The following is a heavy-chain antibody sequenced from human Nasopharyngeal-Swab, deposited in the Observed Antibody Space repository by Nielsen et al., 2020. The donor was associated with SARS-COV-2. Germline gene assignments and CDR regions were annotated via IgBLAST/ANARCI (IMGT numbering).Heavy chain of an antibody. CDR2: IGTAGDT. J-gene: IGHJ6*02. Sequence: GESLKISCAASGFTFSSYDMHWVRQATGKGLEWVSAIGTAGDTYYPGSVKGRFTISRENAKNSLYLQMNSLRAGDTAVYYCARGLSITYFYYGMDVWGQGTSVTVSS. CDR3: ARGLSITYFYYGMDV. CDR1: GFTFSSYD. D-gene: IGHD1-14*01. V-gene: IGHV3-13*04.